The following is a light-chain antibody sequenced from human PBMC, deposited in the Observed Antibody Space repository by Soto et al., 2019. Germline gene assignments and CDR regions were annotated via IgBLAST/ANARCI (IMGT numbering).Light chain of an antibody. Sequence: VLTQSPGTLSLSPGARATLSCRASENIYTSYVAWFQQRPGQPPRLLIYDASSRAAGVPDRFSGSGSGTEFTLTISRLEPEDFALYYCQRYGGSPPYTFGHGTKVEIK. J-gene: IGKJ2*01. CDR3: QRYGGSPPYT. CDR1: ENIYTSY. V-gene: IGKV3-20*01. CDR2: DAS.